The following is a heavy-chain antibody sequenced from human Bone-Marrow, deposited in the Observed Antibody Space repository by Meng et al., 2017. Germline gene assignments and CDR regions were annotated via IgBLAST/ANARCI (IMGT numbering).Heavy chain of an antibody. D-gene: IGHD2-15*01. Sequence: GESLKISCAASGFRFNDAWMSWVRLAPGKGLEWVGRIKSKGHGETTDYAAPVKGRFTISRDDSKNTVYLQMSSLKTEDTAVYYCSTFYCSDGTCSQHFWAQGTLVTVSS. CDR1: GFRFNDAW. J-gene: IGHJ4*02. CDR2: IKSKGHGETT. CDR3: STFYCSDGTCSQHF. V-gene: IGHV3-15*01.